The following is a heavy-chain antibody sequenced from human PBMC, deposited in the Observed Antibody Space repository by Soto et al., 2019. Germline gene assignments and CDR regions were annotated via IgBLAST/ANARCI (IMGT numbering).Heavy chain of an antibody. D-gene: IGHD3-3*01. J-gene: IGHJ6*02. CDR3: VRDFGWYFRSGYLDV. V-gene: IGHV3-21*02. CDR1: GFSFISYS. Sequence: EVQLVEFGGGLVKPGGSLRLSCAASGFSFISYSMNWVRQAPGKGLEWVSSINEDSSYIYYAHSLRGRFTISRDNAKDSQYLQMNSLRAEATAVYYCVRDFGWYFRSGYLDVWGDGATVTVSS. CDR2: INEDSSYI.